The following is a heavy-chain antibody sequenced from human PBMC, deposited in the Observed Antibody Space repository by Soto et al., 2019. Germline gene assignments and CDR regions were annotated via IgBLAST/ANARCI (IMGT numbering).Heavy chain of an antibody. CDR1: GLTVSTNP. J-gene: IGHJ1*01. Sequence: EVQLVESGGGWVQPGGSLRLSCAASGLTVSTNPMSWVRQAPGKGLEWVSVMYTGGGTHYADSVKGRFTISRDNSKNTVNLQTNSLRPEDKAVYYCARDGSGDWGQGTLVTVAS. V-gene: IGHV3-66*01. CDR2: MYTGGGT. CDR3: ARDGSGD. D-gene: IGHD3-10*01.